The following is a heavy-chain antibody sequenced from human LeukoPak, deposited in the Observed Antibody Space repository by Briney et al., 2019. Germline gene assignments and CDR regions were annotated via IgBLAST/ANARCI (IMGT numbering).Heavy chain of an antibody. Sequence: PSETLSLTCAVSGYSISSGYYWGWIRQPPGKGLEWIGSIYHSGSTCYNPSLESRVTISVDTSKNQFSLKLSSVTAADTAVYYCARGPYSYGYWDYWGQGTLVTVSS. CDR3: ARGPYSYGYWDY. D-gene: IGHD5-18*01. CDR2: IYHSGST. V-gene: IGHV4-38-2*01. J-gene: IGHJ4*02. CDR1: GYSISSGYY.